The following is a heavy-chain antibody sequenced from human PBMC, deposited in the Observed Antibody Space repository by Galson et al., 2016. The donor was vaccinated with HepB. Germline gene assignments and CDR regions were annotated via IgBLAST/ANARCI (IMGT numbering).Heavy chain of an antibody. J-gene: IGHJ1*01. V-gene: IGHV2-5*02. CDR3: ARTNLANIRPFVNCQH. CDR1: GFSLSTSGQG. CDR2: IYWDDEK. D-gene: IGHD3-16*02. Sequence: PALVKPPQTLTLTCTFSGFSLSTSGQGLGWIRQPPGKALEWLALIYWDDEKRYNPSLKPRLSITKDPSKSQVVLAMSNMDPVDTATYYCARTNLANIRPFVNCQHWGQGTLVIVSS.